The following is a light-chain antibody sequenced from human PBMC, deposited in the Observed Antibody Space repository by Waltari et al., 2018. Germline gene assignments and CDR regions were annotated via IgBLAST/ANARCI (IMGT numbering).Light chain of an antibody. CDR1: NRDIGGYNF. Sequence: QSALTQPASVSGSPGQSITISCTGSNRDIGGYNFVAWHQQHPGKVPKLMIYDVTNRPSGVSNRFAGSESGNAASLTISGLQAEDEAEYYCSSYANSNTLLFGGGTKLAVL. V-gene: IGLV2-14*03. CDR2: DVT. CDR3: SSYANSNTLL. J-gene: IGLJ2*01.